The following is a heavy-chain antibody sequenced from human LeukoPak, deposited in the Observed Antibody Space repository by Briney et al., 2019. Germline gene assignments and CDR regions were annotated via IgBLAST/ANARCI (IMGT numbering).Heavy chain of an antibody. Sequence: SETLSLTCTVSGGAINSGGYYWSWIRQHPGKGLEWIGYIYYSGSTYYNPSLKSRVTISLDTSKNHFSLKLGSVTAADTAVYYCARGNVIVVVPATWFDPWGQGTLVTVSS. CDR1: GGAINSGGYY. D-gene: IGHD2-2*01. J-gene: IGHJ5*02. CDR3: ARGNVIVVVPATWFDP. V-gene: IGHV4-31*03. CDR2: IYYSGST.